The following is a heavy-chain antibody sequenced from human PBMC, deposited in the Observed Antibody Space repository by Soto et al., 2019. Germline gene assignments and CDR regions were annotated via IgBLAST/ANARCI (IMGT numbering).Heavy chain of an antibody. D-gene: IGHD1-26*01. Sequence: GGSLRLSCAASGFTFSSYSMNWVRQAPGKGLEWVSYISSSSSTMYYADSVKGRFTISRDNAKNSLFLHMNSLRDEDTAVYYCARDSTDADSGSYSGDYWGQGTLVTAPQ. J-gene: IGHJ4*02. CDR2: ISSSSSTM. V-gene: IGHV3-48*02. CDR3: ARDSTDADSGSYSGDY. CDR1: GFTFSSYS.